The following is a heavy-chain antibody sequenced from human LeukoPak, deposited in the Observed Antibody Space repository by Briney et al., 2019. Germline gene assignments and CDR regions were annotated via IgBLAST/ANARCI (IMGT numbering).Heavy chain of an antibody. CDR1: GGTFSSYA. Sequence: ASVKVSCKASGGTFSSYAISWVRQAPGQGLEWMGGITPIFGTANYAQKFQGRVTMTTDISTSTAYMELRSLRSDDTAVYYCARPGADCGSAGCYTYPYYGLDVWGQGTTVTVSS. CDR3: ARPGADCGSAGCYTYPYYGLDV. V-gene: IGHV1-69*05. D-gene: IGHD2-2*02. CDR2: ITPIFGTA. J-gene: IGHJ6*02.